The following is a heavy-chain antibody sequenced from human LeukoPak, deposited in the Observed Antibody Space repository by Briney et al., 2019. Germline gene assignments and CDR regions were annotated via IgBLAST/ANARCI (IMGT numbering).Heavy chain of an antibody. Sequence: PGGSLRLSCAASGFTVSSNYMSWVRQAPGKGLEWVSVIYTGGSTQYADSVKGRFTISRDNAKNSLYLQMNSLRAEDTALYYCAKGAPSAVADTRGLLDYWGQGTLVTVSS. CDR3: AKGAPSAVADTRGLLDY. CDR2: IYTGGST. CDR1: GFTVSSNY. J-gene: IGHJ4*02. V-gene: IGHV3-53*05. D-gene: IGHD6-19*01.